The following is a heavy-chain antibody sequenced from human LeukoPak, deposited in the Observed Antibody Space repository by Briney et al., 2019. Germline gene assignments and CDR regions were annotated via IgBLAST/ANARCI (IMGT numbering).Heavy chain of an antibody. J-gene: IGHJ4*02. CDR3: AKALGLTAAGLDY. CDR2: ISWNSGSI. D-gene: IGHD6-13*01. CDR1: GFTFDDYA. Sequence: PGRSLRLSCAASGFTFDDYAMHWVRQAPGKGLEWVSGISWNSGSIGYADSVKGRFTISRDNAKNSLYLQMNSLRAEDTALYYCAKALGLTAAGLDYWGQGTLVTVSS. V-gene: IGHV3-9*01.